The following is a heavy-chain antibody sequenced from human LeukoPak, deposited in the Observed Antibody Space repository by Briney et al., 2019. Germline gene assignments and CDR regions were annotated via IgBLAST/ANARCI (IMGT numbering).Heavy chain of an antibody. J-gene: IGHJ4*02. V-gene: IGHV1-58*01. CDR2: IVVGSGKT. CDR1: RFTFSSSA. CDR3: AAVSSSWAFDY. Sequence: SVNVSCKASRFTFSSSAVQWVRQARGQRIEWIGWIVVGSGKTNYAQKFQERVTITRDMSTSTAYMELSSLRSEDTAVYYCAAVSSSWAFDYWGQGTLVTVSS. D-gene: IGHD6-13*01.